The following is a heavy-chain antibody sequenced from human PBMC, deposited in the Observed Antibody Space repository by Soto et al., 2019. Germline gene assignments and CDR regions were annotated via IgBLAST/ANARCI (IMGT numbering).Heavy chain of an antibody. CDR2: INPNSGGT. CDR1: GYTFTGYY. V-gene: IGHV1-2*02. D-gene: IGHD2-15*01. Sequence: QVQLVQSGAEVKKPGASVKVSCKASGYTFTGYYMHWVRQAPGQGLEWMGWINPNSGGTNYAQKFQGRVTMTRDTSIRTAYMELSRLRSDDKAVYYCARDSGGLVGYYGMDVWGQGTTVTVSS. CDR3: ARDSGGLVGYYGMDV. J-gene: IGHJ6*02.